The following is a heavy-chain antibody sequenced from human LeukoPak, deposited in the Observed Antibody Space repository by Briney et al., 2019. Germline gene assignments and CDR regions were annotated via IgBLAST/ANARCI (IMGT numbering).Heavy chain of an antibody. Sequence: PSGTLSLTCAVSGGSISSSNWWSGVRQPPGKGLEWIGEIYHSGSTNYNPSLKSRVTISVDKSKNQFSLKLRSVNAAATAVYYCASTAARRPAEYFQHWGQGPLVTVSS. V-gene: IGHV4-4*02. CDR3: ASTAARRPAEYFQH. J-gene: IGHJ1*01. CDR1: GGSISSSNW. D-gene: IGHD6-13*01. CDR2: IYHSGST.